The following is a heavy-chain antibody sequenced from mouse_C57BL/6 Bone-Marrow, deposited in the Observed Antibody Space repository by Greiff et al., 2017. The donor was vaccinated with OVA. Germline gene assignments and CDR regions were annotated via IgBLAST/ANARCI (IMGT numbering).Heavy chain of an antibody. J-gene: IGHJ2*01. CDR1: GYTFTSYW. D-gene: IGHD1-1*01. CDR3: ARGDYGSRGSY. CDR2: IDPSDSYT. Sequence: QVQLQQPGAELVRPGTSVKLSCKASGYTFTSYWMHWVKQRPGQGLEWIGVIDPSDSYTNYNQKFKGKATLTVDTSSSTAYMQLSSLTSEDSAVYYCARGDYGSRGSYWGQGTTLTVSS. V-gene: IGHV1-59*01.